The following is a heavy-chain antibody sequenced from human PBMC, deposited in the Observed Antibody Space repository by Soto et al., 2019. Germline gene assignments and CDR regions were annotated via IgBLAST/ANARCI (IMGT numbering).Heavy chain of an antibody. D-gene: IGHD6-13*01. CDR1: GYTFTGYY. V-gene: IGHV1-2*04. J-gene: IGHJ5*02. CDR3: ARGKSSSWYNWFDP. Sequence: GASVKVSCKASGYTFTGYYMHWVRQAPGQGLEWMGWINPNSGGTNYAQKFQGWVTMTRDTSISTAYMELSRLRSDDTAVYYCARGKSSSWYNWFDPWGQGTLVTVSS. CDR2: INPNSGGT.